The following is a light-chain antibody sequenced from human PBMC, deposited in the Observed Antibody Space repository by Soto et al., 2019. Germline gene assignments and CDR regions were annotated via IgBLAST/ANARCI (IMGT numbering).Light chain of an antibody. Sequence: DIQMTQSPSSVSASVGDRVTITCRASQGISSWLAWYQRKPGRAPKLLIYAASRLQSGVPLRFSGSRSGTDFTLTISSLQPEDFATYYCQQLNSYPRTFGQGTKVDIK. CDR2: AAS. V-gene: IGKV1D-12*01. J-gene: IGKJ1*01. CDR3: QQLNSYPRT. CDR1: QGISSW.